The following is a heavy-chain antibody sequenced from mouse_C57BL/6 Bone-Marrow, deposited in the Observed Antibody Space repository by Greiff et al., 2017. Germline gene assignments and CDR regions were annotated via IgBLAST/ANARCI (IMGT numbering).Heavy chain of an antibody. CDR3: TPGYYGSSSFAY. CDR1: GFNIKDDY. J-gene: IGHJ3*01. D-gene: IGHD1-1*01. CDR2: IDPENGDT. V-gene: IGHV14-4*01. Sequence: EVQLQQSGAELVRPGASVKLSCTASGFNIKDDYMHWVKQRPEQGLEWIGWIDPENGDTEYASKFQGKATITADTSSNTAYLQLSGLTSEDTAVYYCTPGYYGSSSFAYWGQGTLVTVSA.